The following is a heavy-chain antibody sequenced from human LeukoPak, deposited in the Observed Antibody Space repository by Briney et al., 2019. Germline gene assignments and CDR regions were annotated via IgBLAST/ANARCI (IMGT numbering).Heavy chain of an antibody. D-gene: IGHD5-18*01. J-gene: IGHJ6*03. CDR3: ARAWSDTYYYYYMDV. CDR2: MNPNSGNT. V-gene: IGHV1-8*03. Sequence: ASVKVSCKASSYSFNRYGISWVRQAPGQGLEWMGWMNPNSGNTGYAQKFQGRVTITRNTSISTAYMELSSLRSEDTAVYYCARAWSDTYYYYYMDVWGKGTTVTVSS. CDR1: SYSFNRYG.